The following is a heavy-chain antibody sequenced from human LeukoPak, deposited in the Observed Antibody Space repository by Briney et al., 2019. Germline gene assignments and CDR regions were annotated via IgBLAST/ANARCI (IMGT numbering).Heavy chain of an antibody. J-gene: IGHJ6*02. CDR3: ARGRSGTTFYYYYYGMDV. D-gene: IGHD1-1*01. CDR2: INHSGST. V-gene: IGHV4-34*01. CDR1: GGSFSGYY. Sequence: PSETLSLTCAVYGGSFSGYYWSWIRQPPGKGLEWIGEINHSGSTNYNPPLKSRVTISVHTSKNQFSLKLSSVTAADTAVYYCARGRSGTTFYYYYYGMDVWGQGTTVTVSS.